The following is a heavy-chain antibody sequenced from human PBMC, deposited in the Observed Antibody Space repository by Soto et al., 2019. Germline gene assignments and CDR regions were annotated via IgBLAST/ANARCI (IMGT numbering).Heavy chain of an antibody. V-gene: IGHV3-11*01. D-gene: IGHD5-18*01. Sequence: QVQLVESGGGLVKPGGSLRLSCVASGFIFSDYYMTWIRQAPGKGLEWVSYISNSESDIYYADSVKGRFTISRDNAKKTLSLKMNSLRAEDTAIYYCARSSGYSYGYPSFYFDYWGQGTLVTGSS. J-gene: IGHJ4*02. CDR1: GFIFSDYY. CDR3: ARSSGYSYGYPSFYFDY. CDR2: ISNSESDI.